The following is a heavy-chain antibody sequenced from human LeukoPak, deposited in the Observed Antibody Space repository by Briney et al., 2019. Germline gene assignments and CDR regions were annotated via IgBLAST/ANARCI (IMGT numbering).Heavy chain of an antibody. Sequence: ASVKVSCKASGYTFTSYYMHWVRQAPGQGLEWMGIINPSGGSTSYAQKFQGRVTMTRDTSTSTVYMELSSLRSEDTAVYYCARTGAGYGGKGGAFDIWGQGTMVTVSS. CDR3: ARTGAGYGGKGGAFDI. V-gene: IGHV1-46*01. J-gene: IGHJ3*02. CDR2: INPSGGST. CDR1: GYTFTSYY. D-gene: IGHD4-23*01.